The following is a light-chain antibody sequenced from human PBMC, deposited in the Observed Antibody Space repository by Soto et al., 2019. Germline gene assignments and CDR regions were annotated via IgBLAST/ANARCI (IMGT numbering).Light chain of an antibody. V-gene: IGKV1D-8*01. CDR2: AAS. CDR1: QGISSD. Sequence: VIWMTQSPSLLSASIGDRVTISCRMNQGISSDLAWYQQKPGKAPQLLIYAASTLQGGVPSRFSGSGCGTEFPLTSRCLHAEEFATYSWQQYYRFPQTFGQRTK. CDR3: QQYYRFPQT. J-gene: IGKJ1*01.